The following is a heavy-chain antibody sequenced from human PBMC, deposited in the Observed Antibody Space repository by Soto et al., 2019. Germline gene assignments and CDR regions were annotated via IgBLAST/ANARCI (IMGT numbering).Heavy chain of an antibody. CDR1: AGTFSSYG. J-gene: IGHJ4*02. V-gene: IGHV1-69*13. CDR2: IIPMFGTA. CDR3: ARSVGVTTLSYLDY. Sequence: SVKVSCKASAGTFSSYGISWVRQAPGQGLEWMGGIIPMFGTATHTQNFQGRLTITADESTTTAYMELSSLRSEDTAVYFCARSVGVTTLSYLDYWGQGTLVTVSS. D-gene: IGHD1-26*01.